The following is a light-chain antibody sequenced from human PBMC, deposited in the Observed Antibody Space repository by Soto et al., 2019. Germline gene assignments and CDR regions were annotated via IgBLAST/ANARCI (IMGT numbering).Light chain of an antibody. J-gene: IGKJ4*01. CDR3: QQYHDWPLT. V-gene: IGKV3D-15*01. Sequence: EIVMTQSPATLSVSPGETATLSCRAIQSVSSNFAWYQQRPAHAPRLLIYDVSTRATGVPTRFSGSGSGTEFTLTISSLQSEDFAVSYCQQYHDWPLTFGGGTRVEIK. CDR2: DVS. CDR1: QSVSSN.